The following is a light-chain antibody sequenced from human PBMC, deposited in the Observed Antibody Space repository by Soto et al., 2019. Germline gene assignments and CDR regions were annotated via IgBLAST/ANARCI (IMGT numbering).Light chain of an antibody. J-gene: IGKJ2*01. CDR1: QSVLHSSNNKNY. CDR3: QQFYSPPYT. CDR2: WAS. V-gene: IGKV4-1*01. Sequence: DIVMTQSPDYLAVSLGEKATINCKSSQSVLHSSNNKNYLAWYQQRPGQPPKLVTNWASTRESGVPDRFSGSGSGTHFSLTISSLQAEDVAVYYCQQFYSPPYTLGQGTTLEIK.